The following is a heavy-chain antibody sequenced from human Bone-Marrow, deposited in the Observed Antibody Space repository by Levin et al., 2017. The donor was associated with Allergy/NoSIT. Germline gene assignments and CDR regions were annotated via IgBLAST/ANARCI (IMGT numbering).Heavy chain of an antibody. V-gene: IGHV3-21*01. CDR1: GFIFADYA. Sequence: GESLKISCRISGFIFADYAMSWVRRAPGKGLEWVSSISSDSCDLYYADSVKGRFTISRDNAKNSLNLQVSSLRAEDTAVYHCVRGIIGDVRVAHKEAFDVWGQGTMVTVSS. CDR2: ISSDSCDL. CDR3: VRGIIGDVRVAHKEAFDV. J-gene: IGHJ3*01. D-gene: IGHD2/OR15-2a*01.